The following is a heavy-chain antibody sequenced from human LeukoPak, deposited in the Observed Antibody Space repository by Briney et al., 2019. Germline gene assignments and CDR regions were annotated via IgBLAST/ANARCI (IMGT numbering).Heavy chain of an antibody. Sequence: PSETLSLTCTVSGGSISIYYWSWIRQPPGKGLEWIGYIYYSGSTNYNPSLKSRVTISVDTSKNQFSLKLSSVTAADTAVYYCARDSNWFDPWGQGTLVTVSS. CDR3: ARDSNWFDP. CDR2: IYYSGST. V-gene: IGHV4-59*01. J-gene: IGHJ5*02. CDR1: GGSISIYY.